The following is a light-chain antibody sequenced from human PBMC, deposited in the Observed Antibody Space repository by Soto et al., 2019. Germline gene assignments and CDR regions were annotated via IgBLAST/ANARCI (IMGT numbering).Light chain of an antibody. Sequence: QSALTQPASVSGSPGQSITVSCTGTSSDVGGYNYVSWYQQHPGKAPKLMIYGVTNWPSGVINRFSGSKSGNTASLTISGLQAEDEADYYCSSYTSISTLVFGTGTKVTVL. CDR2: GVT. V-gene: IGLV2-14*01. CDR3: SSYTSISTLV. J-gene: IGLJ1*01. CDR1: SSDVGGYNY.